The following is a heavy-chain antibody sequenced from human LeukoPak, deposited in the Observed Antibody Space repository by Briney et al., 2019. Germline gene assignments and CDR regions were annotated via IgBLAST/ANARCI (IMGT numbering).Heavy chain of an antibody. Sequence: GGSLRLSCAVSGFTFSSYAMSWVRQAPGKGLEWVSAISGSGGSTYYADSVKGRFTISRDNAKNSLYLQMNSLRAEDTALYYCAKAKGSRPPFDYWGQGTLVTVSS. D-gene: IGHD2-15*01. CDR3: AKAKGSRPPFDY. CDR1: GFTFSSYA. J-gene: IGHJ4*02. V-gene: IGHV3-23*01. CDR2: ISGSGGST.